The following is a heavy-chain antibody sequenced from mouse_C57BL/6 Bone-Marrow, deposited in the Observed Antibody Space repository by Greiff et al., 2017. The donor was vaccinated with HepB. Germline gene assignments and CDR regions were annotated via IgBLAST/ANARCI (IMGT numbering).Heavy chain of an antibody. CDR1: GYTFTDYY. D-gene: IGHD1-1*02. V-gene: IGHV1-26*01. CDR3: AREVGY. J-gene: IGHJ4*01. CDR2: INPNNGGT. Sequence: VQLQQSGPELVKPGASVKISCKASGYTFTDYYMNWVKQSHGKSLEWIGDINPNNGGTSYNQKFKGKATLTVDKSSSTAYMELRSLTSEDSAVYYCAREVGYWGQGTSVTVSS.